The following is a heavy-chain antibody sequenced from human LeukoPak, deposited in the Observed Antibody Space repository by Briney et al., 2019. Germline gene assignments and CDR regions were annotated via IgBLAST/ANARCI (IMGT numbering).Heavy chain of an antibody. CDR1: GFTFNNYW. J-gene: IGHJ3*02. D-gene: IGHD3-3*01. CDR2: IKQDGSEK. Sequence: GGSLRLSCAASGFTFNNYWMNWVRQAPGKGLEWVANIKQDGSEKYYVDSVKGRFTISRDNAENSLYLQMNSLRAEDTAVYYCARDLNDFWSGKDAFDIWGQGTMVTVSS. CDR3: ARDLNDFWSGKDAFDI. V-gene: IGHV3-7*01.